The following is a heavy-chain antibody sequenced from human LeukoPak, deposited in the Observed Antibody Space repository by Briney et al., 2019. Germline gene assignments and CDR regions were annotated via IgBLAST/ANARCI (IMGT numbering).Heavy chain of an antibody. J-gene: IGHJ6*04. Sequence: GGSLRLSCAASGFTFSSYEMNWVRQAPGKGLEWVSYISNSGHTTYYAESVKGRFTISRGNAWNSLYLQMNSLRGEDTAVYRARRITISGLGYYMDVWGKGTTVIVSS. CDR3: RRITISGLGYYMDV. V-gene: IGHV3-48*03. CDR2: ISNSGHTT. D-gene: IGHD3-3*01. CDR1: GFTFSSYE.